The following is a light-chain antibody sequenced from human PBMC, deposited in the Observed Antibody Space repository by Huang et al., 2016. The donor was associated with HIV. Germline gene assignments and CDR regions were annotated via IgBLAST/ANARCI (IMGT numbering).Light chain of an antibody. J-gene: IGKJ1*01. CDR3: QQYNDWRET. CDR1: QSIGSN. Sequence: EIVMTQSPATLSVSPGERATLSCRASQSIGSNLAWYQQKPGQAPRLLIYGASARATDIPARFSGSGSGTEFTLTISSLQSEDFAVYYCQQYNDWRETFGQGTKVEIK. V-gene: IGKV3-15*01. CDR2: GAS.